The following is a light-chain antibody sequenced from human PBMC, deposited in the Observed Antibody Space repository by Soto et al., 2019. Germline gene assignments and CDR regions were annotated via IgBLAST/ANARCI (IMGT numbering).Light chain of an antibody. CDR1: QNVDTKY. Sequence: EIVLTQSPGTLSLSPGERATLSCRASQNVDTKYLAWYQQKPGQAPRIIIFGASGRATGIPDRFSGSGSGTDFTLTISRLEPEDFAVYSCQQYNNWPPLTFGGGTKVEIK. CDR3: QQYNNWPPLT. J-gene: IGKJ4*01. CDR2: GAS. V-gene: IGKV3-20*01.